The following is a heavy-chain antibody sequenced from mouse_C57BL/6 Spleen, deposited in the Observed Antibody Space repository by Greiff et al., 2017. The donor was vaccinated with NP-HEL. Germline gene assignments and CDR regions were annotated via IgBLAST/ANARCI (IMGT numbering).Heavy chain of an antibody. Sequence: VQLKESGPELVKPGASVKLSCKASGYSFTDYNMNWVKQSNGKSLEWIGVINPNYGTTSYNQKFKGKATLTVDQSSSTAYMQLNSLTSEDSAVYYCARREITTVVADWYFDVWGTGTTVTVSS. D-gene: IGHD1-1*01. CDR2: INPNYGTT. CDR3: ARREITTVVADWYFDV. J-gene: IGHJ1*03. V-gene: IGHV1-39*01. CDR1: GYSFTDYN.